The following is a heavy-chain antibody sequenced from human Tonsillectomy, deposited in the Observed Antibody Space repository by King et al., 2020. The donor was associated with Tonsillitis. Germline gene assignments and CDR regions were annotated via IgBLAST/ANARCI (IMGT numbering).Heavy chain of an antibody. D-gene: IGHD3-22*01. CDR3: ARDAAHYYDNSGYFDY. CDR1: GFTSSTFA. CDR2: LSYDGSKK. J-gene: IGHJ4*02. Sequence: VQLVESGGALVKLGRSPGSSCAAFGFTSSTFALHWFPQAPGKGLEWVAVLSYDGSKKHNADPVKGRFTISRDSSKTTLYLQMNSLRAEDTAVYYCARDAAHYYDNSGYFDYWGQGTLVTVSS. V-gene: IGHV3-30-3*01.